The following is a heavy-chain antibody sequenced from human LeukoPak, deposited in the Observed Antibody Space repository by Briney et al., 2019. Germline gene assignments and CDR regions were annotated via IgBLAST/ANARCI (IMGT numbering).Heavy chain of an antibody. CDR3: ARGVGYYYDSSSYSEVP. CDR2: ISSSSSTI. D-gene: IGHD3-22*01. Sequence: PGGSLRLSCAASGFTFSSYSMNWVRQAPGKGLEWVSYISSSSSTIYYADSVKGRFTISRDNAKNSLYLQMNSLRAEDTAVYYCARGVGYYYDSSSYSEVPWGQGTLVTVSS. J-gene: IGHJ5*02. CDR1: GFTFSSYS. V-gene: IGHV3-48*01.